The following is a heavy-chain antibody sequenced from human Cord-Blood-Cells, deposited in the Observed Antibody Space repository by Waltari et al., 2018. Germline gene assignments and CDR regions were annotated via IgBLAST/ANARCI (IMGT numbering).Heavy chain of an antibody. CDR1: GFTFDDYA. Sequence: EVQLVESGGGLVQPGRSLRLSCAASGFTFDDYAMHWVRQAPGKGREWVSGISWNSGTIGYVDSVKGRFTISRDNAQNSLYLQMNSLRAEDTALYYCAKTPPDYYGSGSYFPYFDYWGQGTLVTVSS. CDR3: AKTPPDYYGSGSYFPYFDY. J-gene: IGHJ4*02. D-gene: IGHD3-10*01. CDR2: ISWNSGTI. V-gene: IGHV3-9*01.